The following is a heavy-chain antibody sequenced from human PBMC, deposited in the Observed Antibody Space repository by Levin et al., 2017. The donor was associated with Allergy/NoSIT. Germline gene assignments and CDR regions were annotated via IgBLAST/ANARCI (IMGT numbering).Heavy chain of an antibody. CDR3: ARDFQSTAAYFSDY. V-gene: IGHV3-48*01. J-gene: IGHJ4*02. CDR2: ISSSSSSI. D-gene: IGHD2-2*01. Sequence: GGSLRLSCAASGFTFSSYSMNWVRQVPGKGLEWVSYISSSSSSIYYADSVKGRFTISRDNARNSLYLQMNSLRAEDTAVYYCARDFQSTAAYFSDYWGQGTLVTVSS. CDR1: GFTFSSYS.